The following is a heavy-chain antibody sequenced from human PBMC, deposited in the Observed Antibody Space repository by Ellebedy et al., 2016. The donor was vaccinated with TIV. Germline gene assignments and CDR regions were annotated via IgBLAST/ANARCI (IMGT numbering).Heavy chain of an antibody. CDR2: IKQDGSEK. CDR3: ARVRGSQSFDY. CDR1: GFTFSSYW. D-gene: IGHD1-26*01. V-gene: IGHV3-7*03. Sequence: GESLKISCAASGFTFSSYWMTWVRQAPGKGLEWVANIKQDGSEKNYVDSVKGRFTISRDNAKNSLYLQMNSLRAEDTAVYYCARVRGSQSFDYWGQGTLVTVSS. J-gene: IGHJ4*02.